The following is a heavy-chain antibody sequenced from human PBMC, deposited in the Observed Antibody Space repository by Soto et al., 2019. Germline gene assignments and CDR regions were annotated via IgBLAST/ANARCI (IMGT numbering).Heavy chain of an antibody. Sequence: PSETLSLTCTVSGGSISSSSYYWGGIRHPPGKGLEWIGNINYSGSTNYNPSLKSRVTTSVDTSKNQFSLKLSSVTAADTAVYYCARQDVVVVVAATRDPRRFDYWGQGTLVTVSS. J-gene: IGHJ4*02. CDR2: INYSGST. D-gene: IGHD2-15*01. V-gene: IGHV4-39*01. CDR3: ARQDVVVVVAATRDPRRFDY. CDR1: GGSISSSSYY.